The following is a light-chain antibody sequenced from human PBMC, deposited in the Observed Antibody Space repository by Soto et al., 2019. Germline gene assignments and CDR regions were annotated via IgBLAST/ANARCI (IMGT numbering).Light chain of an antibody. V-gene: IGKV3-20*01. CDR3: QQYVSSRYT. J-gene: IGKJ2*01. CDR1: QSVGSSY. Sequence: EIVLTQSPGTLSLSPGDRATLSCRASQSVGSSYLAWYQQKPGQAPRLVIYGPSTRATGIPDRFSGSGSGTDFTLTISRLEPEDFAVYYCQQYVSSRYTFGQGTKLEIK. CDR2: GPS.